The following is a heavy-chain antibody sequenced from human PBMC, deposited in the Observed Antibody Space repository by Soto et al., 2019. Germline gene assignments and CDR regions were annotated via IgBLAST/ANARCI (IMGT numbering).Heavy chain of an antibody. V-gene: IGHV4-4*07. CDR2: IYATGTT. D-gene: IGHD1-1*01. Sequence: SETLSLTCFVSNFSITDGFHWGWIRQSAGKGLEWIGRIYATGTTDYNPSLKSRVMMSVDTSKKQFSLKLRSVTAADTAVYYCVRDGTKTLRDWFDPWGQGISVTVSS. J-gene: IGHJ5*02. CDR3: VRDGTKTLRDWFDP. CDR1: NFSITDGFH.